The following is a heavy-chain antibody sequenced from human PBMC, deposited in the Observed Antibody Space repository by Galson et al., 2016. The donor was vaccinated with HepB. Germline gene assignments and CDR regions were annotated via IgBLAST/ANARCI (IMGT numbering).Heavy chain of an antibody. CDR2: FHPEDGET. CDR3: TTEERGWGLNGIFDD. V-gene: IGHV1-24*01. CDR1: GYTLTALS. Sequence: SVKVSCKVFGYTLTALSMHWVRQAPGKGLEWMGNFHPEDGETIFAQKFQGRVTLTEDPSTDTAYMELSSLISEDTAVYYCTTEERGWGLNGIFDDWGQGTPVTVSS. D-gene: IGHD2-21*01. J-gene: IGHJ4*02.